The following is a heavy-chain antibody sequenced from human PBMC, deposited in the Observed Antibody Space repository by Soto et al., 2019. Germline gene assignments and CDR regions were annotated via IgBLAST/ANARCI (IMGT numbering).Heavy chain of an antibody. CDR2: IYYSGST. D-gene: IGHD6-6*01. J-gene: IGHJ5*02. V-gene: IGHV4-39*02. CDR3: ARDYYSRSSHWFDP. CDR1: GGSISSSSYY. Sequence: SETLSLTCTVSGGSISSSSYYWGWIRQPPGKGLEWIGSIYYSGSTYYNPSLKSRVTISVDTSKNQFSLKLSSVTAADTAVYYCARDYYSRSSHWFDPWGQGTLLTVSS.